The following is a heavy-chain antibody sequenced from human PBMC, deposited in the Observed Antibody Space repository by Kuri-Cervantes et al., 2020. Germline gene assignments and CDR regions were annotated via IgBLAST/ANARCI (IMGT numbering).Heavy chain of an antibody. Sequence: GESLKISCTASGFSFDDYAMTWVRQAPGRGLEWVGLIRGKTYGVTTQYAASVKGRFIISRDDSKSIAYLQMNSLKTEDTAMYYCTRVSYYYGSSAHLVASDIWGQGTRVTVSS. CDR3: TRVSYYYGSSAHLVASDI. V-gene: IGHV3-49*04. CDR1: GFSFDDYA. J-gene: IGHJ3*02. D-gene: IGHD3-22*01. CDR2: IRGKTYGVTT.